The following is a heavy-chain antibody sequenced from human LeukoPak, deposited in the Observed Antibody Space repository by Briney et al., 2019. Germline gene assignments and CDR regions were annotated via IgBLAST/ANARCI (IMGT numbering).Heavy chain of an antibody. D-gene: IGHD3-22*01. J-gene: IGHJ4*02. CDR2: ISAYNGNT. V-gene: IGHV1-18*01. CDR3: ARLVDDSSGTYWFYFDC. Sequence: GASVKVSCKASGYTFTNYGINWVRQAPGQGLEWKGWISAYNGNTNYAQKVQGRVTMTIDTSTTTGYMELRSLRSDDTAVYYCARLVDDSSGTYWFYFDCWGQGTLVTVSS. CDR1: GYTFTNYG.